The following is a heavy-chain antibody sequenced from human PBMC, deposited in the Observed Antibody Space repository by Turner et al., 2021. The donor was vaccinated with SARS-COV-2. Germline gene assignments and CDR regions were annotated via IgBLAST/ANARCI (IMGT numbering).Heavy chain of an antibody. CDR3: ARDSPYCTNGVCYTSYYGMDV. V-gene: IGHV3-30*04. D-gene: IGHD2-8*01. Sequence: QVQLVESGGGVVQPGRSLRLSCAASGFTFSRYAMHWVRQAPGKGLEWVAVISYDGSNKYYADSVKGRFTLSRDNSKNTLYLQMNSLRAEDTAVYYCARDSPYCTNGVCYTSYYGMDVWGQGTTVTVSS. J-gene: IGHJ6*02. CDR1: GFTFSRYA. CDR2: ISYDGSNK.